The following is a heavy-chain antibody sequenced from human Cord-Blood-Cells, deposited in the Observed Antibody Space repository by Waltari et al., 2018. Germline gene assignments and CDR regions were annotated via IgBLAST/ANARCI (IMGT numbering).Heavy chain of an antibody. V-gene: IGHV4-59*01. CDR2: IYYSGST. D-gene: IGHD1-1*01. J-gene: IGHJ4*02. CDR3: ARAGTTYFDY. Sequence: QVQLQESGLGLVKPSETLSLTCTVSGGSISSYYWSWIRQPPGKGLEWIGYIYYSGSTNYNPSLKSRVTISVDTSKNQFSLKLSSVTAADTAVYYCARAGTTYFDYWGQGILVTVSS. CDR1: GGSISSYY.